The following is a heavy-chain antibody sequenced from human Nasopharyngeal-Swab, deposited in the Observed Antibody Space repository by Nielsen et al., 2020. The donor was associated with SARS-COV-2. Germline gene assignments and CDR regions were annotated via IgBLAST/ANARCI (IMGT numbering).Heavy chain of an antibody. D-gene: IGHD6-13*01. CDR1: GYTFIGYD. Sequence: ASVKVSCKASGYTFIGYDMHWVRQAPGQGLEWMGRINPNSGDTKYAQKFQGRVTVTRDKSINTACMELSSLRSDDTAMYYCARDDGDVPGITGSGPPGGYWGQGTLVTVSS. V-gene: IGHV1-2*06. J-gene: IGHJ4*02. CDR2: INPNSGDT. CDR3: ARDDGDVPGITGSGPPGGY.